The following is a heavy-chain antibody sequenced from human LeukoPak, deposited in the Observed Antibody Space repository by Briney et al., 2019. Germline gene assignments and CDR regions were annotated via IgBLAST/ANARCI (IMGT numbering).Heavy chain of an antibody. J-gene: IGHJ3*02. CDR2: INPGGDNT. CDR1: GYTFTNYY. V-gene: IGHV1-46*01. D-gene: IGHD5-24*01. Sequence: ASVKVSCKASGYTFTNYYIHWVRQAPGQGLEWLGLINPGGDNTNYAQNFQGRVTMTRDTSASTVYMELSSLRSEDTAIYYCARIRDGYNDAYDIWGQGTVVTVPS. CDR3: ARIRDGYNDAYDI.